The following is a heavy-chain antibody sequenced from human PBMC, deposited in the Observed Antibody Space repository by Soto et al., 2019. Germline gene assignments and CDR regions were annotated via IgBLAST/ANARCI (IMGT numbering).Heavy chain of an antibody. CDR2: INAGNGNT. J-gene: IGHJ4*02. CDR1: GFTFTTHA. D-gene: IGHD5-12*01. Sequence: QVHLVQSGAEVKEPGASLKVSCKTSGFTFTTHAIHWVRQAPGQRFEWMGWINAGNGNTKYSQRFQDRVTISRDTSASTAYMEFSSLTSEDRAVYYCARRNNSGPIAYWGQGTLVTVSS. V-gene: IGHV1-3*01. CDR3: ARRNNSGPIAY.